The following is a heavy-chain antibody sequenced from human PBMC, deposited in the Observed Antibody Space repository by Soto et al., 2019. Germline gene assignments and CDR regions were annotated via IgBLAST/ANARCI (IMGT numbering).Heavy chain of an antibody. D-gene: IGHD5-12*01. J-gene: IGHJ4*02. Sequence: QVQLVQSGAEVRQPASSVKVSCKTSGGTFSSYAISWVRQAPGQGLEWMGGIVPIVDTSTYAQKFQGRVTITADVSTSTAYMELSSLRSDDTAIYYCVRVVAIPGYPDNWGQGTLVTVSS. V-gene: IGHV1-69*12. CDR3: VRVVAIPGYPDN. CDR2: IVPIVDTS. CDR1: GGTFSSYA.